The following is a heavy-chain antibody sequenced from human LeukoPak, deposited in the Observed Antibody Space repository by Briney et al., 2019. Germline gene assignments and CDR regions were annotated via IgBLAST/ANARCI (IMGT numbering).Heavy chain of an antibody. CDR3: ARGAYCSGGSCYEGDFDY. V-gene: IGHV3-7*01. Sequence: GGSLRLSCAASGFTFSSYWMSWVRQAPGKGLEWVANIKQDGSEKYYVDSVKGRSTISRDNAKNSLYLQMNSLRAEDTAVYYCARGAYCSGGSCYEGDFDYWGQGTLVTVSS. CDR2: IKQDGSEK. CDR1: GFTFSSYW. D-gene: IGHD2-15*01. J-gene: IGHJ4*02.